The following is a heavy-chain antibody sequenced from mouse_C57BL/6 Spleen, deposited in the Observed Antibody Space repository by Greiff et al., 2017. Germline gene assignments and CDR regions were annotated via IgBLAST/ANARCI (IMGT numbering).Heavy chain of an antibody. V-gene: IGHV5-6*01. CDR1: GFTFSSYG. CDR3: ARQGITKYFDY. CDR2: ISSGGSYT. J-gene: IGHJ2*01. D-gene: IGHD2-4*01. Sequence: EVQGVESGGDLVKPGGSLKLSCAASGFTFSSYGMSWVRQTPDKRLEWVATISSGGSYTYYPDSVKGRFTISRDNAKNTLYLQMSSLKSEDTAMYYCARQGITKYFDYWGQGTTLTVSS.